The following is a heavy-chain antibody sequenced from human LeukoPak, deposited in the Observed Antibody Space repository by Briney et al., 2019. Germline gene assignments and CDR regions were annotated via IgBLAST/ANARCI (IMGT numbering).Heavy chain of an antibody. CDR1: GFTFDDYA. J-gene: IGHJ6*02. Sequence: PGRSLRLSCAASGFTFDDYAMHWVRQAPGKGLEWVSGISWNSGSIGYADSVKGRFTISRDNAKNSLYLQMNSLRAEDTALYYCAKGGRDYYYYGMDVWGQGTTVTVSS. CDR3: AKGGRDYYYYGMDV. CDR2: ISWNSGSI. V-gene: IGHV3-9*01. D-gene: IGHD5-12*01.